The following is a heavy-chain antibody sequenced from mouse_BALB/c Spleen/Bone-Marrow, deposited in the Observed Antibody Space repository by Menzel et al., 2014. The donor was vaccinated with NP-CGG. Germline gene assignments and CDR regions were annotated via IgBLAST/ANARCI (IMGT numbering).Heavy chain of an antibody. J-gene: IGHJ2*01. Sequence: EVQLQQSGGGLVQPGGSLKLSCAASGFDSSRYWMSWVRQAPGKGLEWIGEINPDSSTINYTPSLKDKFIISRDNAKNTLYLQMSKVRSEDTALYNCARQGYYGYSDYWGQGTTLTVSS. CDR1: GFDSSRYW. CDR2: INPDSSTI. D-gene: IGHD1-2*01. V-gene: IGHV4-1*02. CDR3: ARQGYYGYSDY.